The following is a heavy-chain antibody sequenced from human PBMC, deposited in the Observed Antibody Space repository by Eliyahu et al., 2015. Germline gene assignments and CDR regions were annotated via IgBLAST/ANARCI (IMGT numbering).Heavy chain of an antibody. CDR3: VRDPWPPGGGH. Sequence: QEHLVVSGGGVVQPGESLTLACXVSXLKINRSGFPWGRQAPGRGLEWVAGMQYSMSDIKYRDSVRGRFTIIKDNSENSLYLEMHDLRADDTGDYYCVRDPWPPGGGHWGQGTPVTVSS. CDR2: MQYSMSDI. V-gene: IGHV3-33*05. D-gene: IGHD3-10*01. J-gene: IGHJ1*01. CDR1: XLKINRSG.